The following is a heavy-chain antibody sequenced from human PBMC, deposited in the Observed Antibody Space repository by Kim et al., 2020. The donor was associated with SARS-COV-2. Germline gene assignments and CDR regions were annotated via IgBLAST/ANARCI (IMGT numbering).Heavy chain of an antibody. J-gene: IGHJ4*02. D-gene: IGHD3-10*01. Sequence: DSVKGRFTISRDNAKNTLYLQMNSLRAEDTAVYYCARGRLLWFGEYYFDYWGQGTLVTVSS. V-gene: IGHV3-74*01. CDR3: ARGRLLWFGEYYFDY.